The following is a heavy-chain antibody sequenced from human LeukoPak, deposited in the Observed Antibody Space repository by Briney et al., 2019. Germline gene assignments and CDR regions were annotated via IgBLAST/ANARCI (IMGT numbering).Heavy chain of an antibody. Sequence: ASVKVSCKASGYTFTGYYMHWVRQAPGQGLEWMGWINPNSGGTNYAQKFQGRVTMTEDTSTDTAYMELSSLRSEDTAVYYCATDDTSRLWFGEFSWGQGTLVTVSS. CDR3: ATDDTSRLWFGEFS. J-gene: IGHJ4*02. D-gene: IGHD3-10*01. CDR2: INPNSGGT. V-gene: IGHV1-2*02. CDR1: GYTFTGYY.